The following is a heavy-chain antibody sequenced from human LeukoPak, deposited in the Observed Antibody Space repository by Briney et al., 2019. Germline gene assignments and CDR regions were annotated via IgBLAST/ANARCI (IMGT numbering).Heavy chain of an antibody. Sequence: INPNSGGTNYAQKFQGRVTMTRDTSISTAYMELSRLRSDDTAVYYCASFRRGIDGYSYFDYWGQGTLVTVSS. V-gene: IGHV1-2*02. CDR2: INPNSGGT. CDR3: ASFRRGIDGYSYFDY. J-gene: IGHJ4*02. D-gene: IGHD5-24*01.